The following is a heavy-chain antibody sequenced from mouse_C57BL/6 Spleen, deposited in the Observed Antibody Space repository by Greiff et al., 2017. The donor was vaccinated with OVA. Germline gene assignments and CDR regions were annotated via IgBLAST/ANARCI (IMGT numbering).Heavy chain of an antibody. CDR2: LNPGSGGT. CDR3: ARSAYYDYGWFAY. D-gene: IGHD2-4*01. CDR1: GYAFTNYL. Sequence: QVQLQQSGAELVRPGTSVKVSCKASGYAFTNYLIEWVKQRPGQGLEWIGVLNPGSGGTNYNEKFKGKATLTADKSSSTAYMQLSSLTSEDSAVYFCARSAYYDYGWFAYWGQGTLVTVSA. J-gene: IGHJ3*01. V-gene: IGHV1-54*01.